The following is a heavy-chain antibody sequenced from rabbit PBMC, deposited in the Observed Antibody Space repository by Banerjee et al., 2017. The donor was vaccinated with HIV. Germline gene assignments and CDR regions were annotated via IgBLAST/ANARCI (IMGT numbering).Heavy chain of an antibody. J-gene: IGHJ4*01. CDR1: GFDFSSYG. V-gene: IGHV1S47*01. Sequence: QEQLVESGGGLVQPGGSLKLSCKASGFDFSSYGVSWVRQAPGKGLEWIGYIDPVFGSTYYASWVKGRFPIPSHNAQNTLYLQLNSLTAADTATYFCARSVILLGRFNLWGPGTLVTVS. CDR3: ARSVILLGRFNL. CDR2: IDPVFGST. D-gene: IGHD6-1*01.